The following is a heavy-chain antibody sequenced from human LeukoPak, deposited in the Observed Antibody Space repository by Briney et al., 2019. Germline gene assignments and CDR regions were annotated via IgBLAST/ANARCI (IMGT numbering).Heavy chain of an antibody. CDR3: ARGDLKSGSN. D-gene: IGHD3-3*01. V-gene: IGHV4-34*01. CDR1: GGSFSGYY. CDR2: INHSGST. Sequence: SETLSLTCAVYGGSFSGYYWSWIRQPPGKGLEWIGEINHSGSTNYNPSLTSRVTISVDTPKNQFSLKLSSVTAADTAVYYCARGDLKSGSNWGQGTLVTVSS. J-gene: IGHJ4*02.